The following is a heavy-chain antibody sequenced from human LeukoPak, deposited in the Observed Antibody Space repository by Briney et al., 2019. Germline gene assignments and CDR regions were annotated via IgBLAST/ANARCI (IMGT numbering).Heavy chain of an antibody. CDR2: ISWNSGSI. CDR1: GFTFDDYA. V-gene: IGHV3-9*01. Sequence: PGRSLRLSCAASGFTFDDYAMHWVRQAPGKGLELVSGISWNSGSIGYADSVKGRFTISRDNAKNSLYLQMNSLRAEDTALYYCAKDGIAAARHYYYYMDVWGKGTTVTVSS. D-gene: IGHD6-13*01. CDR3: AKDGIAAARHYYYYMDV. J-gene: IGHJ6*03.